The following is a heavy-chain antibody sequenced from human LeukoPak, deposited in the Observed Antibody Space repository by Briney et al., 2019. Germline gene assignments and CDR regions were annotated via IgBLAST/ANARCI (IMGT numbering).Heavy chain of an antibody. Sequence: GGSLRLSCTASGLTFSSYAMNWVRQAPGKGLEGVSSISDTGDYTDHADSVKGRFTISRDNSKHTLYLLMNSLRAKDTAVYYCAKWRRSSPIGGMDVWGQGTTVTVSS. J-gene: IGHJ6*02. CDR1: GLTFSSYA. CDR3: AKWRRSSPIGGMDV. CDR2: ISDTGDYT. D-gene: IGHD5-24*01. V-gene: IGHV3-23*01.